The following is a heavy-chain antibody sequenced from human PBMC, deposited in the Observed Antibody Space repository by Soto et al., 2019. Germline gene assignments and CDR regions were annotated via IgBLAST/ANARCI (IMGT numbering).Heavy chain of an antibody. Sequence: QITLKESGPTLVKPTQTLTLTCTFSGFSLTTDRVGVGWIRQPPGEALEWLAVIYWDDSKTYRPSLESRLTIPNDTSKNQVAPTMTNMDSLVTATYYCAHAYGGRSLYWGQGTLVTVSS. V-gene: IGHV2-5*02. CDR2: IYWDDSK. CDR1: GFSLTTDRVG. D-gene: IGHD1-26*01. CDR3: AHAYGGRSLY. J-gene: IGHJ4*02.